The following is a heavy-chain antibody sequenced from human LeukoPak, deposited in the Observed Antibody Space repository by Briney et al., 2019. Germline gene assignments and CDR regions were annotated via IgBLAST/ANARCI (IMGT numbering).Heavy chain of an antibody. V-gene: IGHV1-8*01. D-gene: IGHD2-15*01. CDR2: IDAKNGNR. CDR1: GYTFINNV. CDR3: ARSHTQKEFCGGGRCYPTVWWFDP. J-gene: IGHJ5*02. Sequence: GASVKVSCKASGYTFINNVINWVRQAPGQGLEWMAWIDAKNGNRGYAQNFQGRVTMTTDISINTAHLELSSLRSEDTAVYYCARSHTQKEFCGGGRCYPTVWWFDPWGQGTLVTVSS.